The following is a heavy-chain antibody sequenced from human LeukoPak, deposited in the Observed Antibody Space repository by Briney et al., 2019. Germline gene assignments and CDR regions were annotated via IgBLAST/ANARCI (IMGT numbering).Heavy chain of an antibody. CDR2: MNPNSGNT. J-gene: IGHJ4*02. CDR3: AREHGYYDSSVPD. CDR1: GYTFTSND. Sequence: GASVKVSCKXSGYTFTSNDINWVRQATGQGLEWMGWMNPNSGNTGYAQKFQGRVTMTRNTSISTAYMELSSLRSEDTAVYYCAREHGYYDSSVPDWGQGTLVTVSS. D-gene: IGHD3-22*01. V-gene: IGHV1-8*01.